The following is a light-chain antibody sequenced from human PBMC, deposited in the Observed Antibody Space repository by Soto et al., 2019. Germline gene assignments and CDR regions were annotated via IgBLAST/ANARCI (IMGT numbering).Light chain of an antibody. V-gene: IGKV3-20*01. Sequence: EIVLTQSPGTLSLSPGESATLSCKASQRVSSSCLAWYQQKRGQAPRLLIYGASSRAAGIPDRFSGSGSGTDFTLTISRLEPEDFAVYHCQRYDRSPPVTFGQGTRLEI. CDR1: QRVSSSC. CDR3: QRYDRSPPVT. CDR2: GAS. J-gene: IGKJ5*01.